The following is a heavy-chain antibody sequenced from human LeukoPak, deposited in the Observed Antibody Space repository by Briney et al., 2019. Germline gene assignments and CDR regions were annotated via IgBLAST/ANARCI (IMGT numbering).Heavy chain of an antibody. V-gene: IGHV3-9*03. J-gene: IGHJ4*02. CDR1: GFTFDDYA. D-gene: IGHD6-13*01. CDR3: AKGRGSSSWYYFDH. Sequence: GGSLRLSCAASGFTFDDYAMHWVRQAPGKGLEWVSGISWNSGSIGYADSVKGRFTISRDNAKNSLYLQMNSLRAEDMALYYCAKGRGSSSWYYFDHWGQGTLVSVSS. CDR2: ISWNSGSI.